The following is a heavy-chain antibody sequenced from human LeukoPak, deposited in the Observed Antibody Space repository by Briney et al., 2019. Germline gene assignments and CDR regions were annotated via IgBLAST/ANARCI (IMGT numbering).Heavy chain of an antibody. D-gene: IGHD1-26*01. CDR2: ISYDGSNK. J-gene: IGHJ4*02. V-gene: IGHV3-30-3*01. CDR1: GFTFSSYA. CDR3: ASLVGATNDFDY. Sequence: SGGSLRLSCAASGFTFSSYAMHWVRQAPGKGLEWVAVISYDGSNKYYADSVKGRFTISGDNSKNTLYLQMNSLRAEDTAVYYCASLVGATNDFDYWGQGTLVTVSS.